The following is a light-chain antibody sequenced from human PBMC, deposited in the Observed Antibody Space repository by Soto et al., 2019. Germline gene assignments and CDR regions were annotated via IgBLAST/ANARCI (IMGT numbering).Light chain of an antibody. V-gene: IGKV3-11*01. Sequence: IVLTQSPATLSSSPGERATLSCRASQSIDTYLAWYQQKPGQAPRLLIYDASDRATGIPARFSGSGSGTAFTPTISGLEPEDFALYYCQQRYNWPLTFGGGTKVDIK. CDR2: DAS. CDR3: QQRYNWPLT. J-gene: IGKJ4*01. CDR1: QSIDTY.